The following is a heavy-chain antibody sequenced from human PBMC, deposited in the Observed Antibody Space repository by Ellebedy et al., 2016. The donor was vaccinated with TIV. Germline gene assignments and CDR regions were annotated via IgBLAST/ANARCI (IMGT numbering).Heavy chain of an antibody. CDR2: IYYSGST. V-gene: IGHV4-61*01. CDR1: GGSVSSGSYY. D-gene: IGHD1-26*01. J-gene: IGHJ4*02. Sequence: SETLSLXCTVSGGSVSSGSYYWSWIRQPPGKGLEWIGYIYYSGSTWYNPSLKSRVTISVDTSKNQFSLKLSSVTAADTAVYYCARSVGATDYWGQGTLVTVSS. CDR3: ARSVGATDY.